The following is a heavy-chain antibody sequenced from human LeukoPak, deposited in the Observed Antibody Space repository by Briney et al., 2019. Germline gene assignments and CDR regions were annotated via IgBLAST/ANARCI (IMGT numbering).Heavy chain of an antibody. D-gene: IGHD1-1*01. CDR3: ATQPEWNDKWFDP. J-gene: IGHJ5*02. V-gene: IGHV1-69*05. CDR2: IIPIFCTA. Sequence: AASVKVSCKASGGTFSSYAISWVRQAPGQGLEWMGSIIPIFCTANYAQKFQGRVTITTDESTSTAYMELSSLRSEDTAVYYCATQPEWNDKWFDPWGQGTLVTVSS. CDR1: GGTFSSYA.